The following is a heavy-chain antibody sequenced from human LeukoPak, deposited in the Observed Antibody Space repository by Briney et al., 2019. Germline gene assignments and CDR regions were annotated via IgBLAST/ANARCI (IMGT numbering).Heavy chain of an antibody. Sequence: GGSLRLSCTVSGFTVSSNSWSWVRQAPGKGLEWVSFIYSGGKTHSSDSVKGRFTISRDNSKNTLYLQMSSLRAEDTAIYYCARRAGEYSHPYDYWGQGTLVTVSS. CDR2: IYSGGKT. CDR3: ARRAGEYSHPYDY. CDR1: GFTVSSNS. J-gene: IGHJ4*02. D-gene: IGHD2-15*01. V-gene: IGHV3-53*01.